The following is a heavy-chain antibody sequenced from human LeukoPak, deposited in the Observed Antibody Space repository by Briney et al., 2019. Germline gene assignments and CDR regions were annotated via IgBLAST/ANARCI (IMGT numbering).Heavy chain of an antibody. Sequence: GGPLRLSCAVSGFSFSDYFMHWVRQAPGRGPGGVSSISNSGTYIHYADSVKGRFTISRDNAKDSLFLQMDSLRAEDTAVYYCARDFAFSYPWGEGTLVTVSS. CDR3: ARDFAFSYP. J-gene: IGHJ5*02. V-gene: IGHV3-21*01. CDR2: ISNSGTYI. CDR1: GFSFSDYF.